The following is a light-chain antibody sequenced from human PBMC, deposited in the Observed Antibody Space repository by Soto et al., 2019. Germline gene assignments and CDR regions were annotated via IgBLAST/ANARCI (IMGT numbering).Light chain of an antibody. CDR1: QSVSNNY. CDR3: QQYGSSPPYT. V-gene: IGKV3-20*01. J-gene: IGKJ2*01. Sequence: EVVLTQSPGTLSLSPGERATLSCRASQSVSNNYLAWYQQKPGQSPKLLIFGSSDRATGIPDRFSGSGSGTDFTLTISSLEPADFAVDYCQQYGSSPPYTFGQGTKLEIK. CDR2: GSS.